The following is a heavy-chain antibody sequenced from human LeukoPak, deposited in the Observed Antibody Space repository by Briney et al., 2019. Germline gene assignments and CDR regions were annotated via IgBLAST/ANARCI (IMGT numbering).Heavy chain of an antibody. J-gene: IGHJ4*02. D-gene: IGHD1-26*01. V-gene: IGHV3-30*18. Sequence: GRSLRLPCAASGFTFSSYGMHWVRQAPGKGLEWVAVISYDGSNKYYADSVKGRFTISRDKSKNTPYLQMNSLRAEDTAVYYCAKDEEEAGAYYFDYWGQGTLVTVSS. CDR3: AKDEEEAGAYYFDY. CDR2: ISYDGSNK. CDR1: GFTFSSYG.